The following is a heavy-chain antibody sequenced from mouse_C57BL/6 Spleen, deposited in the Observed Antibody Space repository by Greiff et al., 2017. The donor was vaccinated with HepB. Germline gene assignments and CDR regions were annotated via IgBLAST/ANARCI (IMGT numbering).Heavy chain of an antibody. D-gene: IGHD3-2*02. Sequence: VQLQQPGAELVKPGASVKMSCKASGYTFTSYWITWVKQRPGQGLEWIGDIYPGSGSTNYNEKFKSKATLTVDTSSSTAYMQLSSLTSEDSAVYYCARLRLPQSWFAYWGQGTLVTVSA. CDR2: IYPGSGST. CDR3: ARLRLPQSWFAY. J-gene: IGHJ3*01. CDR1: GYTFTSYW. V-gene: IGHV1-55*01.